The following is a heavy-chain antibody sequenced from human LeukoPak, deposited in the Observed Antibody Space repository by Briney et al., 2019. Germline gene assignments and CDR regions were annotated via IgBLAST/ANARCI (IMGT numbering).Heavy chain of an antibody. CDR1: GGPISSYY. CDR2: IYYSGST. V-gene: IGHV4-59*01. CDR3: ARGERVATIPAYFDY. Sequence: SETLSLTCTVSGGPISSYYWSWIRQPPGKGLEWIGYIYYSGSTNYNPSLKSRVTISVDTSKNQFSLKLSSVTAADTAVYYCARGERVATIPAYFDYWGQGTLVTVSS. D-gene: IGHD5-12*01. J-gene: IGHJ4*02.